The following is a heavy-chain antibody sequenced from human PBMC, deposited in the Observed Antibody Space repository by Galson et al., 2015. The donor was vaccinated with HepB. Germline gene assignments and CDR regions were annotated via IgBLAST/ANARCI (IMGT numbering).Heavy chain of an antibody. D-gene: IGHD4-23*01. Sequence: SLRLSCAASGFTFSSYAMSWVRQAPGKGLEWVSAISGSGGSTYYADSVKGRFTISRDNSKNTLYLQMNSLRAEDTAVYYCANLDQSSTTVVTPLDYWGQGTLVTVSS. CDR2: ISGSGGST. CDR1: GFTFSSYA. CDR3: ANLDQSSTTVVTPLDY. J-gene: IGHJ4*02. V-gene: IGHV3-23*01.